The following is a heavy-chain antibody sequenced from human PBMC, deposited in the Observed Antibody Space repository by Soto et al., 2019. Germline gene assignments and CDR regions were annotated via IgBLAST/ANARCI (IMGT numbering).Heavy chain of an antibody. D-gene: IGHD3-22*01. V-gene: IGHV4-61*01. Sequence: TSETLSLTCTVSGGSVSSGSYYWSWIRQPPGKGLEWIGYIYYSGSTNYNPSLKSRVTISVDTSKNQFSLKLSSVTAADMAVYYCARGSSGYDGEYYYYYYGMDVWGQGTTVTVSS. J-gene: IGHJ6*02. CDR3: ARGSSGYDGEYYYYYYGMDV. CDR2: IYYSGST. CDR1: GGSVSSGSYY.